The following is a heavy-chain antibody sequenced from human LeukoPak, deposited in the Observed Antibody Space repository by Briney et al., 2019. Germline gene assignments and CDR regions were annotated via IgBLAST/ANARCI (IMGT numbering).Heavy chain of an antibody. Sequence: ASVKVSCKASGGTFSSYAISWVRQAPGQGLEWMGGIIPIFGTANYAQKFQGRVTITADESTSTAYMEPSSLIAEDTAVSCCARGHTSWLLYYYGMDVWGQGTTVTVSS. CDR3: ARGHTSWLLYYYGMDV. V-gene: IGHV1-69*13. J-gene: IGHJ6*02. D-gene: IGHD5-12*01. CDR1: GGTFSSYA. CDR2: IIPIFGTA.